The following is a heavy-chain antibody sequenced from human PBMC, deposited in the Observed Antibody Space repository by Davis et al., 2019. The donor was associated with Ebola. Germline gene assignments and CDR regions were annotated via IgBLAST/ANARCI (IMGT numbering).Heavy chain of an antibody. Sequence: GESLKISCAASGFVFSSYVMSWVRRAPGKGLEWVSTYGTSADTYYADSVKGRFTISRDNFKNTLYLQMNGLRVEDTAIYYCAKDTSNIWFDIWGQGTNVTVSS. J-gene: IGHJ3*02. V-gene: IGHV3-23*01. CDR3: AKDTSNIWFDI. CDR1: GFVFSSYV. CDR2: GTSADT. D-gene: IGHD1-26*01.